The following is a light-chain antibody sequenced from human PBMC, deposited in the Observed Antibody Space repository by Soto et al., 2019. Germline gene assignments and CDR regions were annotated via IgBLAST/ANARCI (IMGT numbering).Light chain of an antibody. CDR3: AAWDDSLNGSWV. CDR2: SND. CDR1: RSNVESNT. Sequence: QSVLTQPPSASGTPGQRVTISCSGSRSNVESNTVSWYQQLPGTAPKLLIYSNDQWPSGVPDRFSGSKSGTSASLAISGLQSEDEADYFCAAWDDSLNGSWVFGGGTKLTVL. V-gene: IGLV1-44*01. J-gene: IGLJ3*02.